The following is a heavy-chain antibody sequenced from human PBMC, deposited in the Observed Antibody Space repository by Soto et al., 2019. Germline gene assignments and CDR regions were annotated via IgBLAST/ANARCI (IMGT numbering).Heavy chain of an antibody. D-gene: IGHD6-13*01. CDR1: GFTFSSYG. V-gene: IGHV3-30*18. Sequence: QVQLVESGGGVVQPGRSLRLSCAASGFTFSSYGMHWVRQAPGKGLEWVAVISYDGSNKYYADSVKGRFTISRDNSKNTLYLQMNSLSAEDTAVYYCAKDDYSSSWSHFDYWGQGTLVTVSS. CDR3: AKDDYSSSWSHFDY. J-gene: IGHJ4*02. CDR2: ISYDGSNK.